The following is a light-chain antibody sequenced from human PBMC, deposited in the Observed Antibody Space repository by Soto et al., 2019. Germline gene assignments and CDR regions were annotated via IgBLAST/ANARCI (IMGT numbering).Light chain of an antibody. J-gene: IGLJ2*01. CDR2: GNN. V-gene: IGLV1-44*01. Sequence: QLVLTQPPSASGTPGQRVTLSCSGSGSSIGTNTVNWYRQLPGTAPKLLIYGNNQRPSGVPDRFSGSKSGTSASLAISGLQSEDEGDYYCAAWDGSLNNVLFGGGTKLTVL. CDR3: AAWDGSLNNVL. CDR1: GSSIGTNT.